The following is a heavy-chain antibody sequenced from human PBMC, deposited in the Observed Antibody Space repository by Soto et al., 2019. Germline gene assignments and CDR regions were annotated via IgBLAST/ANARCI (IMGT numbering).Heavy chain of an antibody. J-gene: IGHJ5*02. CDR3: AKGTTLITPLWFDI. V-gene: IGHV3-21*01. D-gene: IGHD4-17*01. CDR2: ISNSDSYI. Sequence: EVQLVESGGGLVKPGGSLRLSCAASGFDFSRHSMNWVRQAPGKGLEWVSSISNSDSYIYYADSVKGRFTNSRDNTRNSLFMQMNSVRVEDTAVYFCAKGTTLITPLWFDIWGQGTLVTVSS. CDR1: GFDFSRHS.